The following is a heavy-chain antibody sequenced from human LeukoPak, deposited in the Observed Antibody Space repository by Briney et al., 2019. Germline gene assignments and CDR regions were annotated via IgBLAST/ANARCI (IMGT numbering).Heavy chain of an antibody. V-gene: IGHV3-23*01. D-gene: IGHD7-27*01. CDR1: GGSISSYY. Sequence: ETLSLTCTVSGGSISSYYWSWVRQAPGKGLEWVSAISGSGGSTYYADSVKGRFTISRDNSKNTLYLQMNSLRAEDTAVYYCAKDVAAGDFDYWGQGTLVTVSS. J-gene: IGHJ4*02. CDR2: ISGSGGST. CDR3: AKDVAAGDFDY.